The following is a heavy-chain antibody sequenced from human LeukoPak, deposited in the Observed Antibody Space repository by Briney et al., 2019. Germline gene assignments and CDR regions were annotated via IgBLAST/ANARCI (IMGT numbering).Heavy chain of an antibody. Sequence: ASVKVSCKASGYTFASYYMHWVRQAPGQGLEWMGIINPSGGSTSYAQKFQGRVTMTRDTSTSTVYMELRSLRSDDTAVYYCARDRGTHYGMDVWGQGTTVTVSS. D-gene: IGHD1-14*01. CDR2: INPSGGST. V-gene: IGHV1-46*01. CDR3: ARDRGTHYGMDV. J-gene: IGHJ6*02. CDR1: GYTFASYY.